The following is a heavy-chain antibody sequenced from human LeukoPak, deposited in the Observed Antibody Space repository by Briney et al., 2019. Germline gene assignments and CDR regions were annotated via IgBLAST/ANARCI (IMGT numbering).Heavy chain of an antibody. J-gene: IGHJ4*02. V-gene: IGHV3-21*06. CDR3: ARGDGYFTY. CDR2: ISSGSGHI. CDR1: GFTVTTYT. Sequence: GGSLRLSCAASGFTVTTYTMNWVRQAPGKGPEWVSSISSGSGHIYYADSMKGRFTISRDNAKSSLYLQMNSLRVEDTAVYYCARGDGYFTYWGQGTLVTVSS.